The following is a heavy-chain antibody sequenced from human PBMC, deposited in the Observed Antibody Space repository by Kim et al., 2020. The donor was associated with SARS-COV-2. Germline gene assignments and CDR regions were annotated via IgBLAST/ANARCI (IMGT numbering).Heavy chain of an antibody. J-gene: IGHJ4*02. Sequence: APVKGRFTISRDDSKNTLYLQMNSLKTEDTAVYYCTTDSSIAVAGGDFDYWGQGTLVTVSS. V-gene: IGHV3-15*01. D-gene: IGHD6-19*01. CDR3: TTDSSIAVAGGDFDY.